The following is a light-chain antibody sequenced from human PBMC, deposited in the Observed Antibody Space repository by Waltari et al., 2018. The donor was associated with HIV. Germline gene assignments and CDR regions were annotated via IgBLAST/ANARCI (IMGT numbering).Light chain of an antibody. CDR2: MNT. J-gene: IGLJ3*02. V-gene: IGLV1-40*01. Sequence: QSVLTQPPSVSGAPGRSVIITCTGNNSNIGAPYDVHWYQQLPGAAPKLLISMNTNRPYGVRDRLSVSRSGTAASLAITGLQAGDEADYYCQSYDTSLGASVFGGGTKLTVL. CDR3: QSYDTSLGASV. CDR1: NSNIGAPYD.